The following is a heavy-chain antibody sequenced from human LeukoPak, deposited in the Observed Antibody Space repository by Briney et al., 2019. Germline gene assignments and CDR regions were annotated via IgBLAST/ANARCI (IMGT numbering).Heavy chain of an antibody. Sequence: PGRSLRLSCAASGFTFDDYAMHWVRQAPGQGLEWVSGISWNSDSIDYADSVKGRFTISRDNAKNSLYLQMNSLRAEDTAVYYCAELGITMIGGVWGKGTTVTISS. CDR1: GFTFDDYA. D-gene: IGHD3-10*02. CDR3: AELGITMIGGV. J-gene: IGHJ6*04. CDR2: ISWNSDSI. V-gene: IGHV3-9*01.